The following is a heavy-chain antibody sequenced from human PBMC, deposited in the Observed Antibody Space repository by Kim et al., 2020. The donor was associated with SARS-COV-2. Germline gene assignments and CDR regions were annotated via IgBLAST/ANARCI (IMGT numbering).Heavy chain of an antibody. Sequence: SETLSLTCTVSGGSISSGGYYWSWIRQHPGKGLEWIGYIYYSGSTYYNPSLKSRVTISVDTSKNQFSLKLSSVTAADTAVYYCARYVVTAIRSRGTNWFDPWGQGTLVTVSS. CDR3: ARYVVTAIRSRGTNWFDP. D-gene: IGHD2-21*02. V-gene: IGHV4-31*03. CDR1: GGSISSGGYY. J-gene: IGHJ5*02. CDR2: IYYSGST.